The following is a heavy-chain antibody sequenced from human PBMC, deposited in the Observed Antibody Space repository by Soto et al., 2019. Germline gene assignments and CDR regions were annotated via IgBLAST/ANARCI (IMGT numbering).Heavy chain of an antibody. V-gene: IGHV1-3*04. Sequence: ASVKVSFKASGYTFTNYAIHWVRQAPGQRLEWMGWINTGNGDTKYSQRFQGRVTISRDTSASTAYMELSSLGSEDTAVYYCARYCTNTVCYIAAFDYWGQGTLVTVSS. CDR3: ARYCTNTVCYIAAFDY. CDR1: GYTFTNYA. D-gene: IGHD2-8*01. CDR2: INTGNGDT. J-gene: IGHJ4*02.